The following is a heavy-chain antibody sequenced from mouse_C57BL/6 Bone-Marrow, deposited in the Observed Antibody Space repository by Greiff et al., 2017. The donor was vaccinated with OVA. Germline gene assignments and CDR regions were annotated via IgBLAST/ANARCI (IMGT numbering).Heavy chain of an antibody. V-gene: IGHV1-64*01. J-gene: IGHJ2*01. D-gene: IGHD1-1*01. CDR3: ARSDGITTVVVPDY. CDR1: GYTFTSYW. Sequence: QVQLQQPGAELVKPGASVKLSCKASGYTFTSYWMHWVKQRPGQGLEWIGMIHPNSGSTNYNEKFKSKATLTVDKSSSTAYMQLSSLTSEDPAVYYCARSDGITTVVVPDYWGQGTTLTVSS. CDR2: IHPNSGST.